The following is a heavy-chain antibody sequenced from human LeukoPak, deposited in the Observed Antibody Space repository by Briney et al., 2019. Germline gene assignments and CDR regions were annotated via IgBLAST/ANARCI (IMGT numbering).Heavy chain of an antibody. D-gene: IGHD4-17*01. J-gene: IGHJ4*02. CDR1: GGSISSGDYY. Sequence: SETLSLTCTVSGGSISSGDYYWTWIRQPPGKVLEWIGEIYRSGITNYNPSLKSRVTISVGKSKNQFSLKLNSVTAADTAVYYCARGASTVTGYFDYWGQGTLVTVSS. CDR2: IYRSGIT. CDR3: ARGASTVTGYFDY. V-gene: IGHV4-39*07.